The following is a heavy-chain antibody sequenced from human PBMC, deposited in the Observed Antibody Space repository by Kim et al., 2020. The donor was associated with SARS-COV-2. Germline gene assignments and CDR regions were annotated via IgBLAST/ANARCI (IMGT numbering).Heavy chain of an antibody. V-gene: IGHV4-39*07. CDR1: GGSISSSSYY. CDR3: AREDIVVVVATSRGFDY. CDR2: IYYSGST. J-gene: IGHJ4*02. D-gene: IGHD2-15*01. Sequence: SETLSLTCTVSGGSISSSSYYWGWIRQPPGKGLEWIGSIYYSGSTYYNPSLKSRVTISVDTSKNQFSLKLSSVTAADTAVYYCAREDIVVVVATSRGFDYWGQGTLVTVSS.